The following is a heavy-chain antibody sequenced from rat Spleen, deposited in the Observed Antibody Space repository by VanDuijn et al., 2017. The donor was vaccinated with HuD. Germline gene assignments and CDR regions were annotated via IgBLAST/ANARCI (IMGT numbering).Heavy chain of an antibody. CDR1: GFTFKNYW. Sequence: EVQLVESGGGLVQPGRSLSISCVASGFTFKNYWMTWIRQAPGKGLEWVANIIYDGTNAYYQDSVKGRFTISRDNAKSTLYLQMNRLRSENTATYYCTRVRTTVVTEWGQGVMVTVSS. D-gene: IGHD1-1*01. CDR3: TRVRTTVVTE. J-gene: IGHJ2*01. CDR2: IIYDGTNA. V-gene: IGHV5-31*01.